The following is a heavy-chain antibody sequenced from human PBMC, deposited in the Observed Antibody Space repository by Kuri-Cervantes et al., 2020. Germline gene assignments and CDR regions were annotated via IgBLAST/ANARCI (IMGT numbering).Heavy chain of an antibody. D-gene: IGHD3-16*01. J-gene: IGHJ5*02. CDR2: INHSGST. Sequence: SETLSLTCTVYGGSFSGYYWSWIRQPPGKGLEWIGEINHSGSTNYNPSLKSRVTIPVDTSKNQFSLKLSSVTAADTAVYYCARIRNWFDPWGQGTLVTVSS. CDR3: ARIRNWFDP. V-gene: IGHV4-34*01. CDR1: GGSFSGYY.